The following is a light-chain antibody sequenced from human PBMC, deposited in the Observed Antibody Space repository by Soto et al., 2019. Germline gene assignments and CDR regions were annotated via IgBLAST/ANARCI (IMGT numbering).Light chain of an antibody. CDR1: QSVSIY. Sequence: EVVLTQSPATLSLSPGERATLSCRASQSVSIYLAWYQQKPGQAPRLLIYDASNRATGIPARFSGSGSGTDFNLTISSREPEDFAVYYCQQRMTWPPITFGQGTRLEIK. J-gene: IGKJ5*01. CDR3: QQRMTWPPIT. V-gene: IGKV3-11*01. CDR2: DAS.